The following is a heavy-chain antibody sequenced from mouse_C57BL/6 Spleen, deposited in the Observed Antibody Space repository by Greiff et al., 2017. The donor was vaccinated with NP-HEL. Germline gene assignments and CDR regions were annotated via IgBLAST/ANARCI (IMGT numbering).Heavy chain of an antibody. V-gene: IGHV1-53*01. D-gene: IGHD2-3*01. CDR3: ARSDCYHYYAMDY. CDR1: GYTFTSYW. Sequence: QVQLQQPGPELVKPGASVKLSCKASGYTFTSYWMHWVKQRPGQGLEWIGNINPSNGGTNYYEQFKCKSTLTVDKSSSTAYMQHSSLRSDDSAVYYCARSDCYHYYAMDYGGQGTSVTVSS. CDR2: INPSNGGT. J-gene: IGHJ4*01.